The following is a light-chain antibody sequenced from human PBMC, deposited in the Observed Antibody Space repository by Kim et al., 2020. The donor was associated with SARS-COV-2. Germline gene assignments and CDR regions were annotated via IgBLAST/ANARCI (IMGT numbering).Light chain of an antibody. J-gene: IGLJ2*01. CDR2: EVS. CDR3: SSYAGSNNLV. V-gene: IGLV2-8*01. Sequence: GQSVTISSSGTSSVVGGYNYVSWYQQHPGKAPKLMIFEVSKRPSGVPDRFSGSKCGNTAYLTVSGLQAEDEADYYCSSYAGSNNLVFGGGTQLTV. CDR1: SSVVGGYNY.